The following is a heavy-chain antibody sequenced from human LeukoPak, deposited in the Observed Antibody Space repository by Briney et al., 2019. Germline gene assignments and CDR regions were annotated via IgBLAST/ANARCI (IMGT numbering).Heavy chain of an antibody. J-gene: IGHJ4*02. CDR3: ARDRNLPSDRFDY. CDR2: ISAYNGNT. V-gene: IGHV1-18*01. Sequence: QAPGXXXXGMGWISAYNGNTNYAQKLQGRVTMTTDTSTSTAYMELRSLRSDDTAVYYCARDRNLPSDRFDYWGQGTLVTVSS.